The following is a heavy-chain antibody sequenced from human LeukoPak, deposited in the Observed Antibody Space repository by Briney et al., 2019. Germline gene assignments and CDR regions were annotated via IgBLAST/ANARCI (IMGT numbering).Heavy chain of an antibody. CDR2: IYYSGST. CDR3: ARHPVLLWFGGDWFDP. V-gene: IGHV4-59*08. Sequence: SETLYLTCTVSGGSISSCYWSWIRQPPGKGLEWIGYIYYSGSTNYNPSLKSRVTISVDTSKNQFSLKLSSVTAADTAVYYCARHPVLLWFGGDWFDPWGQGTLVTVSS. CDR1: GGSISSCY. D-gene: IGHD3-10*01. J-gene: IGHJ5*02.